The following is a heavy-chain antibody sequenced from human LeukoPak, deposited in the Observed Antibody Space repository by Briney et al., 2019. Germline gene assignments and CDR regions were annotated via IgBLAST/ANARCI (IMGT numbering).Heavy chain of an antibody. V-gene: IGHV4-34*01. J-gene: IGHJ4*02. CDR2: INHSGST. Sequence: SETLSLTCAVYGGSFSGYYWSWIRQPPGKGLEWIGEINHSGSTNYNPSLKSRVTMSVDTSKNQVTLRVTSVTAADTAMYFCARHSHGSGSYRSSWGQGTLVIVSS. CDR1: GGSFSGYY. D-gene: IGHD3-10*01. CDR3: ARHSHGSGSYRSS.